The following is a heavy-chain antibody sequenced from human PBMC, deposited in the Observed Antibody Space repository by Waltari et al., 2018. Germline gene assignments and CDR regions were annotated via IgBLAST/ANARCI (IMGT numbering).Heavy chain of an antibody. V-gene: IGHV1-46*01. J-gene: IGHJ4*02. Sequence: QVQLVQSGTEVMKPGASVKISCKASGYPFSSYSIHWVRQAPGQGLEWMGISHPGDGHTIYAQKFLDRFSMTSDTSTSTVFLEVSRLTSDDTAVYFCARDQMNSHYCFDLWGQGTPVTVSS. CDR1: GYPFSSYS. CDR2: SHPGDGHT. CDR3: ARDQMNSHYCFDL.